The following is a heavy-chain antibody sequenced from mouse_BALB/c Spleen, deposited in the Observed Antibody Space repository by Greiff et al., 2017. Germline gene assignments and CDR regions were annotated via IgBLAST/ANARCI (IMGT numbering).Heavy chain of an antibody. CDR1: GFSLTSYG. V-gene: IGHV2-9*02. CDR2: IWAGGST. J-gene: IGHJ3*01. D-gene: IGHD2-14*01. Sequence: VMLVESGPGLVAPSQSLSITCTVSGFSLTSYGVHWVRQPPGKGLEWLGVIWAGGSTNYNSALMSRLSISKDNSKSQVFLKMNSLQTDDTAMYYCAREDYRPWFAYWGQGTLVTVSA. CDR3: AREDYRPWFAY.